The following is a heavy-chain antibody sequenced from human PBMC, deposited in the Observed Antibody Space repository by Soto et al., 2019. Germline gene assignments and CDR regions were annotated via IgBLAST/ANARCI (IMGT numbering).Heavy chain of an antibody. CDR1: GGSLSGYW. Sequence: PSETLSLTCAVYGGSLSGYWWSWIRQPPGKGLERIGEISDGGTTNYNPSLKSRVTIVVDMSKNQYSVKLSSVTAADTAVYYCARIREQWLAFDAFEIWGQGTMVTVSS. V-gene: IGHV4-34*01. CDR2: ISDGGTT. CDR3: ARIREQWLAFDAFEI. J-gene: IGHJ3*02. D-gene: IGHD6-19*01.